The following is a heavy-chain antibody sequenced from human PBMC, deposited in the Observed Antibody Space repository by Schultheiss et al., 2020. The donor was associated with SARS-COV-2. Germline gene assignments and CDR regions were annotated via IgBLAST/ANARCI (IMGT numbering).Heavy chain of an antibody. CDR1: GFTFTSYW. Sequence: GGSLRLSCAASGFTFTSYWMHWVRQTPGKGLVWVARINSDGSSTSYADFVKGRFTISRDNAKNTLYLQMNNLRGEDTAVYYCARVIDIGELWVYYYYGMEVWGQGSTVTVSS. CDR3: ARVIDIGELWVYYYYGMEV. V-gene: IGHV3-74*01. D-gene: IGHD3-10*01. J-gene: IGHJ6*02. CDR2: INSDGSST.